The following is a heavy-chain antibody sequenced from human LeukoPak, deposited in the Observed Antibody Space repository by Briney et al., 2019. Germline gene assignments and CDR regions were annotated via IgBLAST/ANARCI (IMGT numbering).Heavy chain of an antibody. CDR3: AGGYYYDSSGYYYYYYGMDV. Sequence: SETLSLTCAVYGGSFSGYYWSWIRQPPGKGLEWIGEFNHSGSTNYNPSLKSRVTISVDTSKNQFSLKLSSVTAADTAVYYCAGGYYYDSSGYYYYYYGMDVWGQGTTVTVSS. V-gene: IGHV4-34*01. CDR1: GGSFSGYY. CDR2: FNHSGST. J-gene: IGHJ6*02. D-gene: IGHD3-22*01.